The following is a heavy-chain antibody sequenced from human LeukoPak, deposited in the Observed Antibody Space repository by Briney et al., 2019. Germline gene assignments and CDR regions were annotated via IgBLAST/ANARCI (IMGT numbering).Heavy chain of an antibody. J-gene: IGHJ6*03. Sequence: ASVKVSCKASGYTFTGYYMHWVRQAPGQGLEWMGIINPSGGSTSYAQKFQGRVTMTRDMSTSTVYMELSSLRSEDTAVYYCARAGYSYGKHYYYYMDVWGKGTTVTVSS. V-gene: IGHV1-46*01. CDR2: INPSGGST. CDR3: ARAGYSYGKHYYYYMDV. CDR1: GYTFTGYY. D-gene: IGHD5-18*01.